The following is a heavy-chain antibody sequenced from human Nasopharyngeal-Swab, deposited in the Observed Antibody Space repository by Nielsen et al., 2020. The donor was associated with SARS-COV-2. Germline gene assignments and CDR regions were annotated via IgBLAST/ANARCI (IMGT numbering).Heavy chain of an antibody. CDR1: VGSFSGYC. CDR3: ARGGYQLLLRNYYYGMDV. Sequence: SETLSLTCAVHVGSFSGYCWSWVRQPPGKGLEWIGEVDHTGRTNNNPSLQSRVTMSVDTSKNQFSLTLSSVTAADTAVYYCARGGYQLLLRNYYYGMDVWSQGTTVTVSS. V-gene: IGHV4-34*01. CDR2: VDHTGRT. J-gene: IGHJ6*02. D-gene: IGHD2-15*01.